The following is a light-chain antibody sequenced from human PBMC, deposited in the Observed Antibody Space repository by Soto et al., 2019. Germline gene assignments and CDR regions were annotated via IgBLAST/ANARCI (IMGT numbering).Light chain of an antibody. CDR1: QSVNRY. V-gene: IGKV1-39*01. CDR2: AAS. J-gene: IGKJ1*01. Sequence: IQMTQSPSSLSASVGDRVTITCRASQSVNRYLNWYRQKPGKAPRLLIYAASSFQGGVPSRFSGSGFGTDFTLTISSLQPEDFATYYCQQSSITPWTFGQGTKVEI. CDR3: QQSSITPWT.